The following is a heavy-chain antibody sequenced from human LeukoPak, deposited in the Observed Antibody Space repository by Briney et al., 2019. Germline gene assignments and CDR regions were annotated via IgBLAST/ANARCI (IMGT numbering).Heavy chain of an antibody. V-gene: IGHV4-59*12. D-gene: IGHD4-11*01. CDR3: ARNRGSTVITDQYYYYYMNV. Sequence: SETLSLTCTVSGGSISSYYWSRIRQPPGKGLEWIGYIYHNENTRSTNFNPSLKSRVTISIDSSKNQFSLKLSSVTAADTAVYYCARNRGSTVITDQYYYYYMNVWGKGTTVTVSS. CDR1: GGSISSYY. J-gene: IGHJ6*03. CDR2: IYHNENTRST.